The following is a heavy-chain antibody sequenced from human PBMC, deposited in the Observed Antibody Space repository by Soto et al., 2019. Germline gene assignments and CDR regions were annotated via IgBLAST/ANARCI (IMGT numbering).Heavy chain of an antibody. J-gene: IGHJ3*02. D-gene: IGHD2-2*02. CDR2: ISRSGSPI. CDR1: GFTSWDYH. V-gene: IGHV3-11*01. CDR3: VREGRSSTSCNTGCAFDI. Sequence: GGSLRLSCAASGFTSWDYHMSWIRQAPAKGLEWVSYISRSGSPIYYADSVKGRFTISRDNAENSLYLQMNSLRAEDTAVYYCVREGRSSTSCNTGCAFDIWGQGTMVTVSS.